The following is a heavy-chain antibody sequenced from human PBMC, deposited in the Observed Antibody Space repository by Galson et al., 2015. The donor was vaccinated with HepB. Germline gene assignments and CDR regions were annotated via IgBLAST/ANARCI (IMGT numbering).Heavy chain of an antibody. CDR2: ISCSGGST. J-gene: IGHJ4*02. Sequence: SLRLSCAASGFTFSSYAMNWVRQAPGKGLEWVSAISCSGGSTYYADSVQGRFTISRDNSKNTLYLQMNSLRAEDTAVYYCAKDPRSMVFYYFDYWGQGTLVTVSS. V-gene: IGHV3-23*01. D-gene: IGHD2/OR15-2a*01. CDR1: GFTFSSYA. CDR3: AKDPRSMVFYYFDY.